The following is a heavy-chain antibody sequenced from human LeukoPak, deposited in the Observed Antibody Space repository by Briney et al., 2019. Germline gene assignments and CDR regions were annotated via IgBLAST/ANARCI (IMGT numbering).Heavy chain of an antibody. CDR1: GGSISSGSYY. J-gene: IGHJ4*02. CDR3: AKSGGYGLIDY. D-gene: IGHD1-26*01. Sequence: SETLSLTCTVSGGSISSGSYYWSWIRQPAGKGLEWIGRIYTSGSTNYNPSLKSRVTISIDTSKNQFSLKLNSVTAADTAMYYCAKSGGYGLIDYWGQGTLVTVSS. V-gene: IGHV4-61*02. CDR2: IYTSGST.